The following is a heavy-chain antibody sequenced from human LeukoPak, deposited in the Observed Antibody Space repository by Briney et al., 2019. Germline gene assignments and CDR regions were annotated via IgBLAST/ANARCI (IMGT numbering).Heavy chain of an antibody. Sequence: GGSLRLSCAASGFTFSSYAMHWVRQAPGKGLEYVSAISSNGGSTYYANSVKGRFTISRDNSKNTLYLQMGSLRAEDMAVYYCARDAQQQLVYAEYFQHWGRAPWSPSPQ. J-gene: IGHJ1*01. CDR3: ARDAQQQLVYAEYFQH. CDR2: ISSNGGST. V-gene: IGHV3-64*01. D-gene: IGHD6-13*01. CDR1: GFTFSSYA.